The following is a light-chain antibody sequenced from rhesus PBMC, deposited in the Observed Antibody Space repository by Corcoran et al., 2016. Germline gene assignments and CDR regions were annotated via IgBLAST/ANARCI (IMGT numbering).Light chain of an antibody. CDR1: QSISSW. J-gene: IGKJ1*01. V-gene: IGKV1-22*01. CDR3: QQYSSSPRT. CDR2: KAS. Sequence: DIQMTQSPSSLSASVGDTVTITCRASQSISSWLAWYQQKPGKAPKLLIYKASTLQIGVPSRFSGSGSGTVFILPISSLQSEDFATYYCQQYSSSPRTFGQGTKVEIE.